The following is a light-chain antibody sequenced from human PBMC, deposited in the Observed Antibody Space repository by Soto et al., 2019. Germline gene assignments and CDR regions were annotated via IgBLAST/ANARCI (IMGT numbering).Light chain of an antibody. CDR2: GAS. V-gene: IGKV3-15*01. Sequence: VLMQSPATRSVSPGGGATLSCSASQSISGTLAWYQQKPGQAPRLLIYGASRRATGFPARFSGSGSGTDFTLTISSLQSEDFAVYYCQQYNNWSINFGPGTKVDIK. J-gene: IGKJ3*01. CDR3: QQYNNWSIN. CDR1: QSISGT.